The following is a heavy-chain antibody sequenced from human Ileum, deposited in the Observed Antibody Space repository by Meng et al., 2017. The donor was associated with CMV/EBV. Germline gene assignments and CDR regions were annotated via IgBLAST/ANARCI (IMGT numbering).Heavy chain of an antibody. J-gene: IGHJ6*02. D-gene: IGHD1-26*01. CDR3: AKGGSGSYPTYGMDV. Sequence: GESLKISCAASGFTFSSYGMHWVRQAPGKGLEWVAIIWSDGNNKYYTDSVRGRFTISRDNSKNTLYLQMNSLRAEDTAVYYCAKGGSGSYPTYGMDVWGQGTTVTVSS. CDR1: GFTFSSYG. CDR2: IWSDGNNK. V-gene: IGHV3-30*02.